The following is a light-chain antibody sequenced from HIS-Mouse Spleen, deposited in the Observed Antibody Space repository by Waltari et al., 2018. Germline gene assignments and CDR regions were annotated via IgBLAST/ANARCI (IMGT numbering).Light chain of an antibody. CDR2: RNN. CDR3: AAWDDSLSGYV. V-gene: IGLV1-47*01. J-gene: IGLJ1*01. CDR1: SSHIGSNY. Sequence: QSVLTQPPSASGTPGQRVTIPCSGSSSHIGSNYVYWYQQLPGTAPKLPIYRNNQRPSGVPDRFSGSKSGTSASLAISGLRSEDEADYYCAAWDDSLSGYVFGTGTKVTVL.